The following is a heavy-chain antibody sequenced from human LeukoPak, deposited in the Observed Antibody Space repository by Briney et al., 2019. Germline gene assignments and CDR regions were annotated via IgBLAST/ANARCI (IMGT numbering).Heavy chain of an antibody. D-gene: IGHD2-2*02. CDR2: INPNSGGT. V-gene: IGHV1-2*02. CDR3: ARVHLDCSSTSCYRVEYFQH. CDR1: GYTFTGYY. Sequence: ASVKVSCKASGYTFTGYYMHWVRQAPGQGLEWMGWINPNSGGTNYAQKFQGRVTMTRDTSISTAYMELSRLRSDDTAVYYCARVHLDCSSTSCYRVEYFQHWGQGTLSPSPQ. J-gene: IGHJ1*01.